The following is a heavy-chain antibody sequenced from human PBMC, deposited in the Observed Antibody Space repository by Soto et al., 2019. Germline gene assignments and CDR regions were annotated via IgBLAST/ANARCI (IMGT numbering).Heavy chain of an antibody. CDR2: VYSNGNT. CDR3: ARASYFRPSGSYYFVY. CDR1: DDSLTTNKYA. Sequence: QVQLQESGPGLVKPSQTLSLTCTVSDDSLTTNKYAWTRIRQNPEKGLVWIGYVYSNGNTRSSPSLQSRVSMSVYTSKSHFSQGLSSVTAADTAVYFCARASYFRPSGSYYFVYWGQGTLVTVSS. V-gene: IGHV4-31*03. D-gene: IGHD3-10*01. J-gene: IGHJ4*02.